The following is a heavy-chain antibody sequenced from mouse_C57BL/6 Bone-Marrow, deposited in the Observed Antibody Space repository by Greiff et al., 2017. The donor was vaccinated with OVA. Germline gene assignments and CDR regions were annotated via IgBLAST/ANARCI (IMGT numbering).Heavy chain of an antibody. J-gene: IGHJ3*01. CDR3: AKHDHYDYDVVSPGFAY. CDR2: IWGGGST. D-gene: IGHD2-4*01. CDR1: GFSLTSYG. V-gene: IGHV2-9*01. Sequence: VQGVESGPGLVAPSQSLSITCTVSGFSLTSYGVDWVRQPPGKGLEWLGVIWGGGSTNYNSALMSSLSISKDNSKSQVFIKMNSLQTDDTAMYYCAKHDHYDYDVVSPGFAYWGQGTLVTVSA.